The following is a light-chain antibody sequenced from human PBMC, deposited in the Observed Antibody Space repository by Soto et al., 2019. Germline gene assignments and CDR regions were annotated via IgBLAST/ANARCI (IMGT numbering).Light chain of an antibody. CDR3: SSYTSSSLYV. Sequence: QSALTQPDSVSGSPGQSITISCTGTSSDVGGYNYVSWYQQHPGKAPKLMIYDVSNRPSGVSNRFSGSKSGNTASLTISGLQAEDEADYYCSSYTSSSLYVFVIGTKVTVL. CDR2: DVS. V-gene: IGLV2-14*01. CDR1: SSDVGGYNY. J-gene: IGLJ1*01.